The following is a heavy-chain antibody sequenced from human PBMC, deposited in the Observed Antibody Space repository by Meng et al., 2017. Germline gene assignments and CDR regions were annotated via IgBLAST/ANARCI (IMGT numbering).Heavy chain of an antibody. CDR3: ARAQYGGNSQDYWYFDL. D-gene: IGHD4-23*01. CDR2: ISAYNGNT. J-gene: IGHJ2*01. V-gene: IGHV1-18*01. Sequence: ASVKVSCKASGYTFTSYGISWVRQAPGQGLEWMGWISAYNGNTNYAQKLQGRVTMTTDTSTSTAYMELRSLRSDDTAVYYCARAQYGGNSQDYWYFDLWGRGNQVTSSS. CDR1: GYTFTSYG.